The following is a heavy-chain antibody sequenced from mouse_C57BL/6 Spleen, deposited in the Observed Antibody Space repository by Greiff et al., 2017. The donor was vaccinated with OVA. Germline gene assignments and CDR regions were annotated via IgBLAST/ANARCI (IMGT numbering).Heavy chain of an antibody. J-gene: IGHJ2*01. CDR3: ARTLNWESFDY. CDR1: GYSFTGYY. Sequence: EVKLMESGPELVKPGASVKISCKASGYSFTGYYMNWVKQSPEKSLEWIGEINPSTGGTTYNQKFKAKATLTVDKSSSTAYMQLKSLTSEDSAVYYCARTLNWESFDYWGQGTTLTVSS. CDR2: INPSTGGT. V-gene: IGHV1-42*01. D-gene: IGHD4-1*01.